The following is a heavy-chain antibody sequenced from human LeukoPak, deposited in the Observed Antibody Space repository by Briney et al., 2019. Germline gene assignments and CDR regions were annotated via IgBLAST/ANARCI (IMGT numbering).Heavy chain of an antibody. Sequence: GGSLRLSCAASGFTFNNYGMSWVRQAPGKGLKWVASIKEDGSDTYYVDSVKGRFTISRDSAKNSLFLQMHSLRSEDPAVYYCVRDQWRLLDNWGGGTLATVSS. CDR3: VRDQWRLLDN. D-gene: IGHD2-21*02. CDR2: IKEDGSDT. V-gene: IGHV3-7*04. J-gene: IGHJ4*02. CDR1: GFTFNNYG.